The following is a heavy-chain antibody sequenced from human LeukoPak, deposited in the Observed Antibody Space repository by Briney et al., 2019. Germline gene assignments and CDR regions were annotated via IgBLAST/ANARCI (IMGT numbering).Heavy chain of an antibody. CDR2: IYHSGST. V-gene: IGHV4-38-2*01. Sequence: PSETLSLTCAVSGYSISSGYYWGWIRQPPGKGPEWIGSIYHSGSTYYNPSLKSRVTISVDTSKNQFSLKLSSVTAADTAVYYCARVAGSSGWYVDFDYWGQGTLVTVSS. D-gene: IGHD6-19*01. J-gene: IGHJ4*02. CDR1: GYSISSGYY. CDR3: ARVAGSSGWYVDFDY.